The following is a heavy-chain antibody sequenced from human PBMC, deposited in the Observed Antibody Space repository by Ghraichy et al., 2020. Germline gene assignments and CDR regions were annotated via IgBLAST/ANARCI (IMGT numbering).Heavy chain of an antibody. Sequence: SETLSLTCTVSGGSISSYYWSWIRQPPGKGLEWIGYIYYSGSTNYNPSLKSRVTISVDTSKNQFSLKLSSVTAADTAVYYCARDVGAVAGNWYFDLWGRGTLVTVSS. CDR1: GGSISSYY. CDR2: IYYSGST. CDR3: ARDVGAVAGNWYFDL. J-gene: IGHJ2*01. D-gene: IGHD6-19*01. V-gene: IGHV4-59*12.